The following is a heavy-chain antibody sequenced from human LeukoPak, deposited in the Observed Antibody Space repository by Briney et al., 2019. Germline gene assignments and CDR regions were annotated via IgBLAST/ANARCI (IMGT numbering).Heavy chain of an antibody. Sequence: PSETLSLTCSVSGGSISTYYWSWIRQPPGKRLEWIGYVYDSGRTNYNPSLKSRVSISVDTSKNQFSLRLKSVTAADTAVYYCARGTKMRPDDFWGQGTMVTVSS. CDR3: ARGTKMRPDDF. J-gene: IGHJ3*01. CDR1: GGSISTYY. D-gene: IGHD1-14*01. V-gene: IGHV4-59*01. CDR2: VYDSGRT.